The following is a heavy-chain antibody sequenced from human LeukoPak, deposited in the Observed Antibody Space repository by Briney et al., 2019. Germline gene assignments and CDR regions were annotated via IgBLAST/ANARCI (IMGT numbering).Heavy chain of an antibody. D-gene: IGHD6-13*01. CDR1: GFTFSNYA. CDR2: ISGSGGST. CDR3: AKDADSSSWYPGTWFDP. Sequence: SGGSLRLSCAASGFTFSNYAMSWVRQAPGKGLEWVSSISGSGGSTYYADSAKGRFTISRDNSKNTLYLQMNSLRAEDTALYYCAKDADSSSWYPGTWFDPWGQGTLITVSS. V-gene: IGHV3-23*01. J-gene: IGHJ5*02.